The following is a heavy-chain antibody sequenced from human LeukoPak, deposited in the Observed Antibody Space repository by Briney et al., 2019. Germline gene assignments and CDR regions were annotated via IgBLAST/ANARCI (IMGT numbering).Heavy chain of an antibody. V-gene: IGHV1-8*01. CDR1: GYTFTSYD. Sequence: ASVKVSCKASGYTFTSYDINWVRQATGQGLEWTGWMNPNSGNTGYAQKFQGRVTMTRNTTISTAYMELSSLRSEDTAVYYCASSPGKDYGDPLNWFDPWGQGTLVTVSS. CDR3: ASSPGKDYGDPLNWFDP. CDR2: MNPNSGNT. J-gene: IGHJ5*02. D-gene: IGHD4-17*01.